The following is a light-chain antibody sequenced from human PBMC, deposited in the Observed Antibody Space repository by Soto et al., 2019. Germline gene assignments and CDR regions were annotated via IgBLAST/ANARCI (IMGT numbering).Light chain of an antibody. V-gene: IGKV3-20*01. J-gene: IGKJ1*01. CDR1: QSVSSSY. CDR2: GAS. CDR3: QQYGSSPLT. Sequence: ILLTQSPGTLSLSPGERATLSCRASQSVSSSYLDWYQQKPGQAPRLLIYGASSRATGIPDRFSGSGSGTDFTLTISRLEPEDFAVYYCQQYGSSPLTFGQGTKVEIK.